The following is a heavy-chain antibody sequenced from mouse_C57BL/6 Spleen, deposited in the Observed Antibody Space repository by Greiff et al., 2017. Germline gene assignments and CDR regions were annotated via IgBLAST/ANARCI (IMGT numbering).Heavy chain of an antibody. CDR2: IEPTDSET. Sequence: QVQLQQPGAELVRPGSSVKLSCKASGYTFTSYWMHWVKQRPIQGLEWIGNIEPTDSETHYNQKFKDKATLTVDKSSSTAYMQLSSLTSEDSAVYYCASYYGSSYRGYSGLAYWGQGTLVTVSA. V-gene: IGHV1-52*01. CDR1: GYTFTSYW. J-gene: IGHJ3*01. CDR3: ASYYGSSYRGYSGLAY. D-gene: IGHD1-1*01.